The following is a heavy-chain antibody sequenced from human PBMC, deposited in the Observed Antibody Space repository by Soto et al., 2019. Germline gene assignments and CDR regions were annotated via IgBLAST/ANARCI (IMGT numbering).Heavy chain of an antibody. V-gene: IGHV3-7*01. CDR2: IKYDGSEE. J-gene: IGHJ4*02. CDR3: VTDLNWQGH. Sequence: GGSLRLSCVVSGFSFRSVWMTWVRQAPGKGLECVANIKYDGSEEYYVDSVKGRFTISRDNAKNSLYLQMNSLRDEDSAVYYCVTDLNWQGHWGQGT. CDR1: GFSFRSVW.